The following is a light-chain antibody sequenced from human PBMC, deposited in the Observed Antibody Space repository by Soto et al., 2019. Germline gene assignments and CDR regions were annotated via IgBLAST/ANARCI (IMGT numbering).Light chain of an antibody. Sequence: DILMTQSPSSLSASVGDRVTITCRASQNIRSYLNWYQHKSGQAPKLLIYATSILQTGVPSRFSGSGSGTDFTLTISSLQPEDFATYYCQQSYSTPWTFGQGTKVDIK. CDR3: QQSYSTPWT. CDR2: ATS. CDR1: QNIRSY. J-gene: IGKJ1*01. V-gene: IGKV1-39*01.